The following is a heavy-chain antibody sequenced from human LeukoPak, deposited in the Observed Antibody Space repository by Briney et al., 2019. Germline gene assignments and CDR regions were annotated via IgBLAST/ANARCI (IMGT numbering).Heavy chain of an antibody. CDR1: GGTFNNSA. CDR3: ARDVHGDYGSGWFDP. CDR2: IMPLFGTA. D-gene: IGHD4-17*01. V-gene: IGHV1-69*05. Sequence: ASVKVSCKTSGGTFNNSAISWVRQAPGQGLEWLGGIMPLFGTAGYAQKFQGRVTITKDESTRTVYLELTSLTSDDTAVYYCARDVHGDYGSGWFDPWGQGTLVSASS. J-gene: IGHJ5*02.